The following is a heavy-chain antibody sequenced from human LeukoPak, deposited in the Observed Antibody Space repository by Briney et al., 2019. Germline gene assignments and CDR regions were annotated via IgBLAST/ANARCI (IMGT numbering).Heavy chain of an antibody. V-gene: IGHV3-21*01. CDR1: GFTFSSYT. D-gene: IGHD3-10*01. CDR3: AKSFWWFGEFSPFDY. CDR2: ISSSRSSI. J-gene: IGHJ4*02. Sequence: GGSLRLSCAASGFTFSSYTMNWVRQAPGKGLEWVSSISSSRSSIYYADSMKGRFTISRDNAKNSLYLQMNSLRAEDTAVYYCAKSFWWFGEFSPFDYWGQGTLVTVSS.